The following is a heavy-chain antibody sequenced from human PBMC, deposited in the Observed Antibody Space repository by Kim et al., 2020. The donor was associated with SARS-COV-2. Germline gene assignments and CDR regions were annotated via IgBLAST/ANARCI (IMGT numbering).Heavy chain of an antibody. CDR2: ISGGSGKT. CDR3: ARVYGDTADP. V-gene: IGHV1-3*01. CDR1: GYSFTREA. Sequence: ASVKVSCKASGYSFTREAMHWVRQAPGQRPEWMGYISGGSGKTKYSQKFQGRVTFSRDTDASTAYMEVNSLRSEDTALYYCARVYGDTADPWGEGTQVTV. J-gene: IGHJ5*02. D-gene: IGHD4-17*01.